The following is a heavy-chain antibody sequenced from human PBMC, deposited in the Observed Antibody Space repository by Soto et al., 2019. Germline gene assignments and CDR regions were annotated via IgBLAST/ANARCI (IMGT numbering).Heavy chain of an antibody. CDR3: ASTLISGYSGYDSPLYYYGMDV. V-gene: IGHV1-69*13. CDR2: IIPIFGTA. J-gene: IGHJ6*02. D-gene: IGHD5-12*01. Sequence: SVKVSCKASGGTFSSYAISWVRQAPGQGLEWMGGIIPIFGTANYAQKFQGRVTITADESTSTAYMELSSPRSEDTAVYYCASTLISGYSGYDSPLYYYGMDVWGQGTTVTVSS. CDR1: GGTFSSYA.